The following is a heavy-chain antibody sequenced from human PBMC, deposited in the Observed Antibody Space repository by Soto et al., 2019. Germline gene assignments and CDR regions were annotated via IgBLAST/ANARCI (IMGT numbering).Heavy chain of an antibody. CDR2: LYGSGRGI. Sequence: EVQLLESGGHFVHPGGSLRLSCAASGFTFSDYAMIWIRQAPGKGLQWVSGLYGSGRGIHYAESVKGRFTISRDNSAYAVYLQMNNLRVEDWAIDYCAKDAVSRDGVWLAHVWGQGTVVTVSS. CDR1: GFTFSDYA. CDR3: AKDAVSRDGVWLAHV. J-gene: IGHJ4*02. D-gene: IGHD5-12*01. V-gene: IGHV3-23*01.